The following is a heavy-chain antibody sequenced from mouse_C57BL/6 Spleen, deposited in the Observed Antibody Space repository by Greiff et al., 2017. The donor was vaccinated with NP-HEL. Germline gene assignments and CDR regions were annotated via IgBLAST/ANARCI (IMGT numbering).Heavy chain of an antibody. V-gene: IGHV1-22*01. D-gene: IGHD2-4*01. CDR2: INPNNGGT. Sequence: EVQLQQSGPELVKPGASVKMSCKASGYTFTDYNMHWVKQSHGKSLEWIGYINPNNGGTSYNQKFKGKATLTVNKSSSTAYMELRSLTSEDSAVYYCAIGLPYDYDGGYAMDYWGQGTSVTVSS. CDR3: AIGLPYDYDGGYAMDY. J-gene: IGHJ4*01. CDR1: GYTFTDYN.